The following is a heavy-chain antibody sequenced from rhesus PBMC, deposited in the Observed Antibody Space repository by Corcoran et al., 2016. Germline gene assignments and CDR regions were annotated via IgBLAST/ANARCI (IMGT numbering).Heavy chain of an antibody. CDR1: GYSISSGYY. D-gene: IGHD3-40*01. CDR3: AAIISSRFNSLDV. Sequence: QVQLQESGPGLVKPSETLSLTCAVSGYSISSGYYWSWIRQPPGKGLEWIGYYPERGGTSYNASLKSRVTISRDTSKNQFSLKLSSVTAADTAVYYCAAIISSRFNSLDVWGRGVLVTVSS. J-gene: IGHJ5-2*02. V-gene: IGHV4-122*02. CDR2: YPERGGT.